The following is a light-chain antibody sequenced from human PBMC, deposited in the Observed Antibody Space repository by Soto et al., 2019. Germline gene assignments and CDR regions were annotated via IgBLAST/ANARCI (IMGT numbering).Light chain of an antibody. CDR3: QQDNNWPPWT. J-gene: IGKJ1*01. CDR1: QSVSSN. V-gene: IGKV3-15*01. Sequence: ESVMTQSPATLSVSPGERATLSCRASQSVSSNLAWYQQKPGQAPRLLIYGASTRATGIPARFSGSGSGTEFTLTISSLQSEDFAVYYCQQDNNWPPWTLGQGTKVEIK. CDR2: GAS.